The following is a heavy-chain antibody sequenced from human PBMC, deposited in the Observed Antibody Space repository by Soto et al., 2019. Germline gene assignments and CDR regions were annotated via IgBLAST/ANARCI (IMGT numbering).Heavy chain of an antibody. CDR2: IKQDGSEK. CDR3: VRGYSDYTDYFDY. V-gene: IGHV3-7*03. CDR1: GFTFSSFW. D-gene: IGHD5-12*01. Sequence: LRLSCAASGFTFSSFWMSWVRQAPGKGLEWVAIIKQDGSEKYYVDSVKGRFTVSRDNAKKSLYLQMNSLRPEDTAVYYCVRGYSDYTDYFDYWGQGTLVTVSS. J-gene: IGHJ4*02.